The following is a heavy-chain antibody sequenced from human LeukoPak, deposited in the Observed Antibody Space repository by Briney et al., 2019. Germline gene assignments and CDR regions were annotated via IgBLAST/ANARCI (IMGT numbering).Heavy chain of an antibody. J-gene: IGHJ5*02. D-gene: IGHD2-21*02. CDR1: GFTFSTSW. V-gene: IGHV3-7*01. CDR3: ARWAGRCGGDCQSEDP. CDR2: INQDGSET. Sequence: GGALRLSCVGSGFTFSTSWMHWVRQAPGKGPEYVAYINQDGSETNYVDSVKGRFTISRDNTRNSLFLQMYSLRDEDTAIYYCARWAGRCGGDCQSEDPWGLGTLVIVSS.